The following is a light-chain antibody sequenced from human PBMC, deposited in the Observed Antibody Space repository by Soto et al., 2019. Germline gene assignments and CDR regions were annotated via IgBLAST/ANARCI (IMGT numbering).Light chain of an antibody. CDR2: EVS. CDR3: SSYTSSSTL. J-gene: IGLJ1*01. V-gene: IGLV2-14*01. Sequence: QSALTQPASVSGSPGQSITISCTGTSSDVGTYNYVSWYQQHPGKSPKLMIYEVSDRPSGISSRFSGSKSGNTASLTISGLQNEDEADDYCSSYTSSSTLFGTGTKLTVL. CDR1: SSDVGTYNY.